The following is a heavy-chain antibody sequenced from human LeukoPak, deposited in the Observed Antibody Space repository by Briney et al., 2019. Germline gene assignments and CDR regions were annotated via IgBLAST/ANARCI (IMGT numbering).Heavy chain of an antibody. V-gene: IGHV1-46*01. J-gene: IGHJ6*02. CDR1: GYSFTTYY. CDR3: VRHNHMDV. CDR2: INPSRGST. Sequence: ASVKVSCKASGYSFTTYYIHWVRQAPGQGLEWMGIINPSRGSTTYAQKFQDKVTMTRDTSTSTVYMELSSLRSEDTAVYYCVRHNHMDVWGQGTTVTVSS.